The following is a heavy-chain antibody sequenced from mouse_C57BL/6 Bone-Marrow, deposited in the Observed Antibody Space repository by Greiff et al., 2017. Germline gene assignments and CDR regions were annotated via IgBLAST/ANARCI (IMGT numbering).Heavy chain of an antibody. CDR3: ARVTIVRFEY. CDR2: ISDGGSYP. CDR1: GFTFSSSA. J-gene: IGHJ2*01. D-gene: IGHD2-5*01. Sequence: EVQGVESGGGLVKPGGSLKLSCAASGFTFSSSAMSWVRQTPEKRLEWVATISDGGSYPYYPDNVNGRFTISRDNAKNNMYLQMSNLKSEDTAMYYCARVTIVRFEYWGQGTTLTVAS. V-gene: IGHV5-4*01.